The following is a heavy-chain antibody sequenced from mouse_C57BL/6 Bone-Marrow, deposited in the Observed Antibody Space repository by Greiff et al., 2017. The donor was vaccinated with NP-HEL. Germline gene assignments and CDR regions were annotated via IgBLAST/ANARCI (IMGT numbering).Heavy chain of an antibody. CDR2: IWWDDDK. CDR1: GFSLSTFGMG. Sequence: QVTLKVSGPGILQPSQTLSLTCSFSGFSLSTFGMGVGWIRQPSGKGLEWLAHIWWDDDKYYNPALKSRLTISKDTSKNQVILKLANVDTADTATYYCARRGPYDYPYAMDYWGQGTSVTVSS. J-gene: IGHJ4*01. CDR3: ARRGPYDYPYAMDY. V-gene: IGHV8-8*01. D-gene: IGHD2-4*01.